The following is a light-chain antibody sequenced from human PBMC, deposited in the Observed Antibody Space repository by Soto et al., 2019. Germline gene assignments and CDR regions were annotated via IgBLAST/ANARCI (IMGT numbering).Light chain of an antibody. J-gene: IGKJ4*01. CDR1: QSVSSTY. CDR3: QQYGSSPLT. Sequence: EIVLTQSPGTLSLSSGARATLSCRASQSVSSTYLAWYQQKAGQAPRLLIYGASIRATGIPDRFSGSGSGTDFTLTISRLEPEDFAVYYCQQYGSSPLTFGGGTKVEIK. V-gene: IGKV3-20*01. CDR2: GAS.